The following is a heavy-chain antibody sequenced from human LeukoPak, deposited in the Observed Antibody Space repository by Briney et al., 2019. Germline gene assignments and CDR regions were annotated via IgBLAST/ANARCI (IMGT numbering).Heavy chain of an antibody. D-gene: IGHD3-22*01. Sequence: GGSLRLSCAASGFSFSAYWLHWVRQAPGKWLVWVSRINGDGSSTNYADSVKGRFTISRDNAKNTLYLQMNSLRAEDTAVYYCARPYDRNWHFDLWGRGTLVTVSS. CDR1: GFSFSAYW. V-gene: IGHV3-74*01. J-gene: IGHJ2*01. CDR2: INGDGSST. CDR3: ARPYDRNWHFDL.